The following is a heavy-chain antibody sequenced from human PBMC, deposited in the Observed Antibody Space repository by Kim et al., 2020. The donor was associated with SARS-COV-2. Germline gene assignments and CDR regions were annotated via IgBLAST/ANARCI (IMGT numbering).Heavy chain of an antibody. CDR1: GGTFSSYA. CDR3: ARSLSGWYVYYYYGMDV. V-gene: IGHV1-69*13. D-gene: IGHD6-19*01. CDR2: IIPIFGTA. Sequence: SVKVSCKASGGTFSSYAISWVRQAPGQGLEWMGGIIPIFGTANYAQKFQGRVTITADESTSTAYMELSSLRSEDTAVYYCARSLSGWYVYYYYGMDVWGQGTTVTVSS. J-gene: IGHJ6*02.